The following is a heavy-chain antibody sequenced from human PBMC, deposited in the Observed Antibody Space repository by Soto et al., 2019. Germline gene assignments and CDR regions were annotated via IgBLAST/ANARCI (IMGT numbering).Heavy chain of an antibody. Sequence: SETLCLTCAVYGLSLSDYYWSWIRQPPEKGLEWIGEINQSGSISYNPSFKSRITISVDTSKSQFSLKLSSVTAADTAVFYCAGLYPYESSGYHLNFWGQGTLVTVSS. J-gene: IGHJ4*02. D-gene: IGHD3-22*01. V-gene: IGHV4-34*01. CDR2: INQSGSI. CDR1: GLSLSDYY. CDR3: AGLYPYESSGYHLNF.